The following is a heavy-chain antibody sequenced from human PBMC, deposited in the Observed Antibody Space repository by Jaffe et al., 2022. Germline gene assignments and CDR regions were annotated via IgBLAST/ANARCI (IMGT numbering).Heavy chain of an antibody. Sequence: QVQLQESGPGLVKPSETLSLTCAVSGYSISSGYYWGWIRQPPGKGLEWIGSIYHSGSTYYNPSLKSRVTISVDTSKNQFSLKLSSVTAADTAVYYCARRVLEYCGGDCTPWWYFDYWGQGTLVTVSS. V-gene: IGHV4-38-2*01. CDR3: ARRVLEYCGGDCTPWWYFDY. D-gene: IGHD2-21*02. CDR1: GYSISSGYY. J-gene: IGHJ4*02. CDR2: IYHSGST.